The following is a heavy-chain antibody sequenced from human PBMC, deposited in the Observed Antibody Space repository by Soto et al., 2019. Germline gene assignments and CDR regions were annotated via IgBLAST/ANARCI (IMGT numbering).Heavy chain of an antibody. Sequence: SETLSLTCAVYGGSFSGYYWTWIRQPPGTGLEWIGEINHSGSTNYNPSLKSRVTISVDTSKNQFSLKLSSVTAADTAVYYCARATGGFGTYYYYYGMDVWGQGATVTV. CDR2: INHSGST. CDR1: GGSFSGYY. CDR3: ARATGGFGTYYYYYGMDV. D-gene: IGHD1-1*01. J-gene: IGHJ6*02. V-gene: IGHV4-34*01.